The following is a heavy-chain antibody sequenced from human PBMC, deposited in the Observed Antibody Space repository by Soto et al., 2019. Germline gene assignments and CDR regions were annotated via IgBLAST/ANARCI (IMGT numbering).Heavy chain of an antibody. CDR1: GFTFSSYE. V-gene: IGHV3-48*03. CDR3: SRDAAPGVY. D-gene: IGHD6-6*01. J-gene: IGHJ4*02. CDR2: ISSSGSTI. Sequence: EVQLVESGGGLVQPGGSLRLSCAASGFTFSSYEMNWVRQAPGKGLEWVSYISSSGSTIYYADSVKGRFTISRDNAKNSLYLQMNSLRAEDTAVYYCSRDAAPGVYWGQGTLVTVSS.